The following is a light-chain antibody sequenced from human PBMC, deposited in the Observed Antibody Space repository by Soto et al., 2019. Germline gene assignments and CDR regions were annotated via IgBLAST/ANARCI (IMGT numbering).Light chain of an antibody. CDR1: QNINSN. Sequence: EILMTQSPLTLSVSPGEGATLSCRASQNINSNLAWYQQRPGQAPRVLIYGESSRASGIPDRFSGSGSGTDFIPTINRLEHDDFAVYYCHQYKDWHRLTFGGGTRVESK. CDR3: HQYKDWHRLT. J-gene: IGKJ4*01. V-gene: IGKV3D-15*01. CDR2: GES.